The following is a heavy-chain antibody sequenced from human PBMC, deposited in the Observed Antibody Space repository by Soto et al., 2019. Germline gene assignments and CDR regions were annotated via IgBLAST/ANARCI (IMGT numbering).Heavy chain of an antibody. CDR3: ARHLYNSFWTGDFDY. D-gene: IGHD6-19*01. Sequence: SETLSLTCTVSGGSISSGNYYWGWIRQPPGKGLEWIGSIYYSGSTYYNPSLKSRVTISVDTSKNQFSLKLNSVTAADSTIYYCARHLYNSFWTGDFDYWGQGTLVTVSS. V-gene: IGHV4-39*01. J-gene: IGHJ4*02. CDR1: GGSISSGNYY. CDR2: IYYSGST.